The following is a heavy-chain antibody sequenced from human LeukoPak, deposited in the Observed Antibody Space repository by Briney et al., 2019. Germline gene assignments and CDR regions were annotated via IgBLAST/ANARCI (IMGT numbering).Heavy chain of an antibody. J-gene: IGHJ3*02. V-gene: IGHV4-30-2*01. CDR3: ARDGLSNQRAFDI. CDR1: GGSISSGGYY. Sequence: SETLSLTCTVSGGSISSGGYYWSCIRQPPGKGLECIGYIYHSGSTYYNPSLKSRVTISVDRSKNQFSLKLSSVTAADTAVYYCARDGLSNQRAFDIWGQGTMVTVSS. D-gene: IGHD3/OR15-3a*01. CDR2: IYHSGST.